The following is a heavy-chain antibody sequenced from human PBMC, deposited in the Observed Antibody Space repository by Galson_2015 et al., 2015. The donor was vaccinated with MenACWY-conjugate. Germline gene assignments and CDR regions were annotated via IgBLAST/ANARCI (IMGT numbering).Heavy chain of an antibody. CDR3: ARGRGPYWAIVPATTNLFDP. J-gene: IGHJ5*02. CDR2: IHHRGST. D-gene: IGHD2-2*01. V-gene: IGHV4-4*02. CDR1: GASISSNNW. Sequence: SEPLSLTCTVSGASISSNNWWRWIRQPPGKGLEWIGEIHHRGSTNYNPSIKSRVTMSIDKSKIQLSLTVSSVTAADPAVYYCARGRGPYWAIVPATTNLFDPWGQGTLVPVSA.